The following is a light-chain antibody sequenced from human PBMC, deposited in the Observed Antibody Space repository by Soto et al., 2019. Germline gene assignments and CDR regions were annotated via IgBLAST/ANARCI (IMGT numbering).Light chain of an antibody. CDR3: QQYNNWPPEGT. V-gene: IGKV3-15*01. Sequence: EIVMTQSPATLSVSPGERATLSCRASQSVSSNLAWYQQKPGQAPRLLIYGASTRATGIPARFSGSGSGTEFTLTISSLQSEDFAVYYCQQYNNWPPEGTFGQGTNVEIK. CDR1: QSVSSN. CDR2: GAS. J-gene: IGKJ1*01.